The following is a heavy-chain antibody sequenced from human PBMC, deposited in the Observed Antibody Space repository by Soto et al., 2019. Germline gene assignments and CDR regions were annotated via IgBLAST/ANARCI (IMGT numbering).Heavy chain of an antibody. CDR1: VCTVSSNY. CDR3: ERARVGATTDCFQH. V-gene: IGHV3-66*01. Sequence: EVQLVESGGVLVQPGGSLRLSCAASVCTVSSNYMSWVRQAPGKGLEWVSVIYSGGSTYYADSVKGRFTISRDNSKNMLYLPMNSLRAEDTAVYYCERARVGATTDCFQHWGQGTLVTVSS. CDR2: IYSGGST. J-gene: IGHJ1*01. D-gene: IGHD1-26*01.